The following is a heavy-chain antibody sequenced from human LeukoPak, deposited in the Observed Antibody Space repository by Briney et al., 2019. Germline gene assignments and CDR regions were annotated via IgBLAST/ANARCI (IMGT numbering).Heavy chain of an antibody. V-gene: IGHV3-23*01. CDR1: GFIFSSYA. Sequence: GGSLRLSCAASGFIFSSYAMSWVRQAPGKGLEWISAISGGGAATYYADSVMGRFTISRDISKNTLYLQMDSLRAGDTAIYYCATANWWGQGTLVTVSS. D-gene: IGHD4/OR15-4a*01. CDR2: ISGGGAAT. J-gene: IGHJ4*02. CDR3: ATANW.